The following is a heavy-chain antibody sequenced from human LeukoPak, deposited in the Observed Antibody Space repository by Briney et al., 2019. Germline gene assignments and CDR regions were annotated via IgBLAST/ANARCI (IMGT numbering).Heavy chain of an antibody. V-gene: IGHV1-2*02. J-gene: IGHJ5*02. Sequence: ASVKVSCKTSGYTFTGYYMHWVRQAPGQGLEWMGWIYPNSGGTNYAQKFQGRVTMTRDTSISTAYMELTRLRSDDTAVYYCAEGDYGSGNGLDPWGQGTLVTVSS. CDR2: IYPNSGGT. CDR1: GYTFTGYY. D-gene: IGHD3-10*01. CDR3: AEGDYGSGNGLDP.